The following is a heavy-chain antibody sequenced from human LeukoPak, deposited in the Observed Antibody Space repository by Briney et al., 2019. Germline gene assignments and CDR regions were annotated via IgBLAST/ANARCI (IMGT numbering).Heavy chain of an antibody. Sequence: PGGSLILSCVASGFSLSSYVMNWVRQAPGTGLEWVSAISGNGGSTYYADSVKGRFTISRDNSKNTLSLQMNSLRAEDTAVYYCAKGIELWLTYFDHWGQGTLVTASS. D-gene: IGHD5-18*01. CDR2: ISGNGGST. CDR3: AKGIELWLTYFDH. CDR1: GFSLSSYV. V-gene: IGHV3-23*01. J-gene: IGHJ4*02.